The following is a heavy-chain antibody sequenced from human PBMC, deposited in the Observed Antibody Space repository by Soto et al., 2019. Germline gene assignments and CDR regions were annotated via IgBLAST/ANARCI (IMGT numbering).Heavy chain of an antibody. CDR3: KWLSRNYYYMDV. CDR1: GGSFSGYY. V-gene: IGHV4-34*01. J-gene: IGHJ6*03. Sequence: QVQLQQWGAGLLKPSETLSLTCAVYGGSFSGYYRSWIRQPPGKGLEWIGEINHSGSTNYNPSLKSRVTISVDTSKNQFSLTLSSVTAADTAVYYCKWLSRNYYYMDVWGKGTTVTVSS. D-gene: IGHD3-22*01. CDR2: INHSGST.